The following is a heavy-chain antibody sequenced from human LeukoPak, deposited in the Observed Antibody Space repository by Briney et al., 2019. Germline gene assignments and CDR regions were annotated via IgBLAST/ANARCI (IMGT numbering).Heavy chain of an antibody. CDR1: AYTFTSYG. CDR2: ISAYNGNT. V-gene: IGHV1-18*01. CDR3: ARDLGVPAAIHFFDY. Sequence: ASVKVSCKASAYTFTSYGISWVRQAPGQGLEGVGWISAYNGNTNYARELQGRVTMTTDISTSTAYMELRSLRSDDTAVYYCARDLGVPAAIHFFDYWGQGTLVTVSS. J-gene: IGHJ4*02. D-gene: IGHD2-2*01.